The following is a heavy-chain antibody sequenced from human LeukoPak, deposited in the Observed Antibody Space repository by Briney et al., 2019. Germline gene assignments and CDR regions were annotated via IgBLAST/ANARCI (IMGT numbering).Heavy chain of an antibody. D-gene: IGHD2-15*01. Sequence: ASVKVSFKASAYTFTGNYMHMVRQAPGQGLEWMGWINPHSGGTNYAQKFQGRVTMTSATANSTAYLELSMLRPNATAADYCSRDTGYCSGGSCWYFDFWGQGTLVTVSA. V-gene: IGHV1-2*02. J-gene: IGHJ4*02. CDR2: INPHSGGT. CDR1: AYTFTGNY. CDR3: SRDTGYCSGGSCWYFDF.